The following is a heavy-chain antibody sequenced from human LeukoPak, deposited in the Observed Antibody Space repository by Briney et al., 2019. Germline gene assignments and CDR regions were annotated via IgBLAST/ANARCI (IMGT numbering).Heavy chain of an antibody. Sequence: SSETLSLTCTVSGGSISSYYWSWIRQPAGKELEWIGRIYASGSTNYKPSLKSRLTMSLDASKNQFSLKLTSVTAADTAVYYCARDAGKTTIFGLEWRDGDWFDPWGQGTLVTVSS. CDR1: GGSISSYY. CDR3: ARDAGKTTIFGLEWRDGDWFDP. CDR2: IYASGST. D-gene: IGHD3/OR15-3a*01. J-gene: IGHJ5*02. V-gene: IGHV4-4*07.